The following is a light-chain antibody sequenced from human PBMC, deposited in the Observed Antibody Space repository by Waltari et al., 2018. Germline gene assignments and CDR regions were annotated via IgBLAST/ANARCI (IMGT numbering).Light chain of an antibody. CDR2: DVS. J-gene: IGLJ2*01. V-gene: IGLV2-14*03. CDR1: DSDIGAYNY. Sequence: QSALAQPASVSGSPGQSITTSCTGTDSDIGAYNYFSWYQQHPGIAPKLLLYDVSDRPSGVSDRFSGSKSGKTASLTISGLQPEDAADYYCSSYTRRNTVIFGGGTKLTVV. CDR3: SSYTRRNTVI.